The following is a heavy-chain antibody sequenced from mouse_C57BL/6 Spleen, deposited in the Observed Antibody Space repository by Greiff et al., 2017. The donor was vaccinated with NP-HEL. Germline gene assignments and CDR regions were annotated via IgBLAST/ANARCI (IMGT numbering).Heavy chain of an antibody. V-gene: IGHV5-17*01. CDR2: ISSGSSTI. J-gene: IGHJ3*01. CDR3: ASPIYDGYYAAY. Sequence: EVMLVESGGGLVKPGGSLKLSCAASGFTFSDYGMHWVRQAPEKGLEWVAYISSGSSTIYYADTVKGRFTISRDNAKNTLFLQMTSLRSEDTAMYYCASPIYDGYYAAYWGQGTLVTVSA. D-gene: IGHD2-3*01. CDR1: GFTFSDYG.